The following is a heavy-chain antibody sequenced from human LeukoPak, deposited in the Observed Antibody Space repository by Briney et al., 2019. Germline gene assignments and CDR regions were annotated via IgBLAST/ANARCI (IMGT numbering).Heavy chain of an antibody. D-gene: IGHD3-10*01. Sequence: SETLSLTCSVSGDSINNYYWSWIRQPPGKGLEWIGYIFNTGGTDYNPSLKSRVTISVDTSNKQFSLRLSSVTAADTAVYYCARSYHFGSGSYSYYFDYWGQGTLVTVSS. CDR3: ARSYHFGSGSYSYYFDY. V-gene: IGHV4-59*08. J-gene: IGHJ4*02. CDR1: GDSINNYY. CDR2: IFNTGGT.